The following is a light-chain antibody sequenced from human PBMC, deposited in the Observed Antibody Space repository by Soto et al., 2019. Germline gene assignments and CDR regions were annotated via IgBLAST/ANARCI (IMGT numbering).Light chain of an antibody. J-gene: IGKJ1*01. V-gene: IGKV3-20*01. CDR2: GAS. CDR3: QQYMSSVT. Sequence: EIVLTQSPGSLSLSPGERATLSCRASQSVDSTFFAWYQKKPGQAPRLLIYGASKRATGVPDRFSGSGSGTDFSLIISILEPEDFAVYYCQQYMSSVTFGQWTKVEIK. CDR1: QSVDSTF.